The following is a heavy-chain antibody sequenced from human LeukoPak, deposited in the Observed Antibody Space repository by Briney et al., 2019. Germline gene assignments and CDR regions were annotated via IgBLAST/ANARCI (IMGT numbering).Heavy chain of an antibody. CDR2: IYSSGST. CDR3: ASRLRLGELSLRYFDY. V-gene: IGHV4-38-2*02. D-gene: IGHD3-16*02. Sequence: PSETLSLTCTVSGYSISSGYYWGWIRQPPGKGLEWIGSIYSSGSTNYNPSLKSRVTISVDTSKNQFSLKLSSVTAADTAVYYCASRLRLGELSLRYFDYWGQGTLVTVSS. CDR1: GYSISSGYY. J-gene: IGHJ4*02.